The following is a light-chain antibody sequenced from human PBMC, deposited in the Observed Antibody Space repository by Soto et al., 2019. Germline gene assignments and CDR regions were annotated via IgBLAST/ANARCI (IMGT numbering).Light chain of an antibody. CDR1: SSDVGGYNF. V-gene: IGLV2-14*01. Sequence: QSALTQPASVSGSPGQSITISCTVTSSDVGGYNFVSWYQQHPGRAPKLLIYEVSRRPSGVSNRFSGSKSGDTASLTISGLQAEDEDDYYCYSYRGYYTRVFGTGTKVTVL. J-gene: IGLJ1*01. CDR2: EVS. CDR3: YSYRGYYTRV.